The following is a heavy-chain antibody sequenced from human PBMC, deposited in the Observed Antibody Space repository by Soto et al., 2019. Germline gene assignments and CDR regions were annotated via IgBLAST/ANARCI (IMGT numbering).Heavy chain of an antibody. Sequence: QVQLQQWGAGLLKPSETLSLTCAVYGGSFSGYYWSWIRQPPGKGLEWIGEINHSGSTNYNPSLKSRVTISVDTSKNQFSLKLSSVTAADTAVYYCARRGSRDCSGGSCSIDYWGQGTLVTVSS. D-gene: IGHD2-15*01. J-gene: IGHJ4*02. CDR1: GGSFSGYY. CDR3: ARRGSRDCSGGSCSIDY. V-gene: IGHV4-34*01. CDR2: INHSGST.